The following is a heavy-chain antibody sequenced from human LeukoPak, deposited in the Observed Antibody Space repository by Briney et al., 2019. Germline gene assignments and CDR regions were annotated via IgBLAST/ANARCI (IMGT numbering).Heavy chain of an antibody. CDR1: GYSISSGYY. CDR3: ARSDLAAAGTFGAFDI. CDR2: IYHSGST. V-gene: IGHV4-38-2*02. D-gene: IGHD6-13*01. J-gene: IGHJ3*02. Sequence: SETLSLTCTVSGYSISSGYYWGWIRPPPGKGLEWIGSIYHSGSTYYNPSPKSRVTISVDTSKNQFSLKLSSVTAADTAVYYCARSDLAAAGTFGAFDIWGQGTMVTVSS.